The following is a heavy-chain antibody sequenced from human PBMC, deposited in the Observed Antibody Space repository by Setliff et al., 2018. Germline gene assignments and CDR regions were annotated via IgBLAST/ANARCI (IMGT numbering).Heavy chain of an antibody. V-gene: IGHV1-18*01. CDR2: IITNTGKT. J-gene: IGHJ3*01. CDR3: ARFDGSCSSSSCYASDL. CDR1: GYTFSTYG. Sequence: GASVKVSCKASGYTFSTYGLHWVRQAPGQGPEWMGMIITNTGKTSYAQKFQGRVTMTTDTSTGTGYMELRSLRSDDTAVYFCARFDGSCSSSSCYASDLWGQGTMVTVSS. D-gene: IGHD2-2*01.